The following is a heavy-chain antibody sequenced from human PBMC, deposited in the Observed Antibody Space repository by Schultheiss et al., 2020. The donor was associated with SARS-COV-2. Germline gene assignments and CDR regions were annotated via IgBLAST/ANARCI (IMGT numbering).Heavy chain of an antibody. CDR1: GGSVSGLW. V-gene: IGHV4-34*01. CDR2: INHTGSP. D-gene: IGHD6-13*01. Sequence: SETLSLTCGFYGGSVSGLWWSWIRQPPGKELEWIGEINHTGSPNYNPSLKSRVTISIDTSKNQFSLKLTSVTAADTAVYYCARGTFPAGRGYHWFDLWGQGTLVTVSS. CDR3: ARGTFPAGRGYHWFDL. J-gene: IGHJ5*02.